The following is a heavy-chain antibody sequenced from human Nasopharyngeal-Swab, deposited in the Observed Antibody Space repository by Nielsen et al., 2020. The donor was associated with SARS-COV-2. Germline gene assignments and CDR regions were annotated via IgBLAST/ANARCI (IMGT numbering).Heavy chain of an antibody. V-gene: IGHV3-21*01. D-gene: IGHD2/OR15-2a*01. CDR3: ASGCSSTTCYVSG. J-gene: IGHJ4*02. Sequence: GGSLRLSCAASGFTFSSYSMNWVRQAPGKGLEWVSSISGTSSYIYYADSVKGRFTISRDNAKNSLYLQMNSLRAEDTAVYYCASGCSSTTCYVSGWGQGTLVTVSS. CDR2: ISGTSSYI. CDR1: GFTFSSYS.